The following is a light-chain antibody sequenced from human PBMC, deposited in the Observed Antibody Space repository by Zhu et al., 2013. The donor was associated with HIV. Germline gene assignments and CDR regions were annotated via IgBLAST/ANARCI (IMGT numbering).Light chain of an antibody. V-gene: IGKV4-1*01. CDR2: WAS. CDR1: QSVLYTSNNKYY. CDR3: QQYYTTPLT. J-gene: IGKJ4*01. Sequence: DIVMTQSPDSLAVSLGERATINCRSSQSVLYTSNNKYYLSWYQHKPGQPPKLLIYWASARESGVPDRFSGSGSGTDFTLTISSLQPEDVALYYCQQYYTTPLTFGGGTKVEIK.